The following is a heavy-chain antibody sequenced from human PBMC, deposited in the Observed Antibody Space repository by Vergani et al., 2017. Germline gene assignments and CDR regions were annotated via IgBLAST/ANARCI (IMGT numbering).Heavy chain of an antibody. CDR3: ARDQPPWGDHGMDV. J-gene: IGHJ6*02. V-gene: IGHV3-11*05. Sequence: QVQLVESGGGLVKPGRSLRLSCAASGFTFSDYYMSWIRQAPGKGLEWVSYISSSSTYTNYADSVKGRFTISRDNAKNSLYLQMNSLRAEDTAVYYCARDQPPWGDHGMDVWGQGTTVTVSS. CDR2: ISSSSTYT. D-gene: IGHD3-16*01. CDR1: GFTFSDYY.